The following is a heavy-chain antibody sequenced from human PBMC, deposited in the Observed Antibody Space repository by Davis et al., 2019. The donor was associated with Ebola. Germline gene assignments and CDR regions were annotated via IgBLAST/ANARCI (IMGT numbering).Heavy chain of an antibody. Sequence: PGGSLRLSCAASGFTFSNYAVSWVRQAPGKGLEWVSAIPGSSSITYYADSVKGRFTISRDNSKNTLFLQLNSLRAEDTAVYFCAKLPDSWGQGTLVTVS. CDR3: AKLPDS. CDR1: GFTFSNYA. CDR2: IPGSSSIT. V-gene: IGHV3-23*01. J-gene: IGHJ4*02. D-gene: IGHD1-14*01.